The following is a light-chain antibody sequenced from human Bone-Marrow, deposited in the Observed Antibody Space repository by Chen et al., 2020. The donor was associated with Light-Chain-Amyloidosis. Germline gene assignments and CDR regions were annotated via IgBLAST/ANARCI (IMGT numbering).Light chain of an antibody. Sequence: SYELTQPPSVSVSPGQTDRIYCPGDGLPKQYAYWYQQKPGQAPVLVIYIDSERPSGIPERFSGSRTGTTDTLTISGVQAEDEADYYCQSADTTDTLYVLFGGGTKLTVL. J-gene: IGLJ2*01. CDR3: QSADTTDTLYVL. V-gene: IGLV3-25*03. CDR2: IDS. CDR1: GLPKQY.